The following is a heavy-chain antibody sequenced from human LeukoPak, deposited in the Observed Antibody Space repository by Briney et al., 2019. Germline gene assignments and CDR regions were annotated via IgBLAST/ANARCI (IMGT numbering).Heavy chain of an antibody. D-gene: IGHD3-9*01. V-gene: IGHV4-39*01. J-gene: IGHJ4*02. CDR3: ARHVMRYDILTGRFFDY. CDR1: GGSISSSSYY. CDR2: IYYSGST. Sequence: SETLSLTCTVSGGSISSSSYYWGWIRQPPGKGLEWIGSIYYSGSTYYNPSLKSRVTISVDTSKNQSSLKLSSVTAADTAVYYCARHVMRYDILTGRFFDYRGQGTLVTVSS.